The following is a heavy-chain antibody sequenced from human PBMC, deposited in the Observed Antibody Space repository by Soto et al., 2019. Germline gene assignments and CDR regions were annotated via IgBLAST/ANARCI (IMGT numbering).Heavy chain of an antibody. CDR1: GYTFTSYA. CDR2: INAGNGNT. V-gene: IGHV1-3*01. D-gene: IGHD1-26*01. CDR3: ARGYSGPFNWFDP. Sequence: QVQLVQSGAEVKKPGASVKVSCKASGYTFTSYAMHWVRQAPGQRLEWMGWINAGNGNTKYSQKFQGRVTITRDTSASTAYMELSSLRSEDTVVYYCARGYSGPFNWFDPWGQGTLVTVSS. J-gene: IGHJ5*02.